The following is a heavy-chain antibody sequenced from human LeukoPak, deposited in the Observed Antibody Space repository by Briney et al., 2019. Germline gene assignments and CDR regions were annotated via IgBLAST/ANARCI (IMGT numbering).Heavy chain of an antibody. Sequence: SVPLSLLCAVYGELFSGYYWSCIRNPPGKGREWIGKINHSGSTNYNPSLKGRVTISVDTSKNQFSLKLSSVTAADTAVYYCASARDFGWEGMWNWGQGTLVTVSS. D-gene: IGHD6-19*01. J-gene: IGHJ4*02. V-gene: IGHV4-34*01. CDR3: ASARDFGWEGMWN. CDR1: GELFSGYY. CDR2: INHSGST.